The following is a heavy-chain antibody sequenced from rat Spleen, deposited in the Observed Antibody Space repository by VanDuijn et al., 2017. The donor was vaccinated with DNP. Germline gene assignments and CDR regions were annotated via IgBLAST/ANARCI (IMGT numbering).Heavy chain of an antibody. V-gene: IGHV5S10*01. CDR1: GFSFSDYN. CDR3: ATRPLNFGGYGDWFAY. J-gene: IGHJ3*01. D-gene: IGHD1-11*01. Sequence: EVQLVESGGDLVQPGRSLKVSCAASGFSFSDYNMAWVRQAPKKGLEWVATIIYDGTKTYYRDSVKGRFTLSRDNAKNILYLQMDSLRSEDTATYYCATRPLNFGGYGDWFAYWGQGTLVTVSS. CDR2: IIYDGTKT.